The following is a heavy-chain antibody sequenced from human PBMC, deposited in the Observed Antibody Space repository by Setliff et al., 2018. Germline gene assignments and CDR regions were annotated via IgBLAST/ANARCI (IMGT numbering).Heavy chain of an antibody. CDR2: IYYSGST. Sequence: SETLSLTCTVSDVSISSSSVYWAWIRQPPGKGLEWIGSIYYSGSTYYNPSLTSRVTISVETSNNQFSLNLRSVTAADTAIYYCARHFRSSKVQFLEYLTDYYFDSWGQGTLVTVSS. V-gene: IGHV4-39*01. D-gene: IGHD3-3*01. CDR3: ARHFRSSKVQFLEYLTDYYFDS. CDR1: DVSISSSSVY. J-gene: IGHJ4*02.